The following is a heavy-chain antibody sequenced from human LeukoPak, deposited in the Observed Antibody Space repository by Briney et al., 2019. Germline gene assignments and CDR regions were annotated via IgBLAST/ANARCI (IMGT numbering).Heavy chain of an antibody. V-gene: IGHV3-21*01. J-gene: IGHJ6*03. CDR1: GFTFSSYS. Sequence: PGGSLRLSCAASGFTFSSYSMNWVRQAPGKGLEWVSSISSSSSYIYYADSVKGRFTISRDNAKNSLYLQMNSLRAEDTAVYYCARDGPLSWYYYYMDVWGEGTTVTVSS. CDR2: ISSSSSYI. CDR3: ARDGPLSWYYYYMDV.